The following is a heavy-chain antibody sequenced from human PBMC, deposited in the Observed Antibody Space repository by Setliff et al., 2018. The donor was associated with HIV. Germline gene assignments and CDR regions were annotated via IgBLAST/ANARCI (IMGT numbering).Heavy chain of an antibody. CDR1: GLSLSTSGVG. CDR2: IYWNNNK. D-gene: IGHD1-1*01. CDR3: AYSGRQLRGPYFDF. V-gene: IGHV2-5*01. J-gene: IGHJ4*02. Sequence: GSGPTLVNPTRTLTLTCTFSGLSLSTSGVGVGWIRQSPGKALEWLAFIYWNNNKHYSTSLKSRLTVTKDTSKNRVVFTMTNMDPVDTATYYCAYSGRQLRGPYFDFWGQGTPVTVSS.